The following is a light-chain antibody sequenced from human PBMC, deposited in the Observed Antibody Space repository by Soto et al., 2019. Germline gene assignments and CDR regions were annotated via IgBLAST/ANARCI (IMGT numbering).Light chain of an antibody. CDR1: SSDDGGYNY. CDR3: AAWDDSRSGYV. J-gene: IGLJ1*01. V-gene: IGLV2-14*01. CDR2: DVS. Sequence: QSVLTQPASVSGSPGQSITISCTGTSSDDGGYNYVSWYQQHPGKAPKLMIYDVSNRPSGVSNRFSGSKSGNTASLTISGLQAEDEADYYCAAWDDSRSGYVFGTGTKATVL.